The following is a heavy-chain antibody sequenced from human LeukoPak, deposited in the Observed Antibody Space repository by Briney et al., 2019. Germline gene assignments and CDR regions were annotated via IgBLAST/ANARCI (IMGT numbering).Heavy chain of an antibody. Sequence: SQTLSLTCAISGDSVSSNSAAWNWIRQSPSRGLEWLGRTYYRSKWYNDYAVSVKSRITINPETSKNQFSLQLNSVTPEDTAVYYCARDWCSSTSCYPSGDDAFDIWGQGTMVTVSS. J-gene: IGHJ3*02. CDR2: TYYRSKWYN. D-gene: IGHD2-2*01. CDR3: ARDWCSSTSCYPSGDDAFDI. V-gene: IGHV6-1*01. CDR1: GDSVSSNSAA.